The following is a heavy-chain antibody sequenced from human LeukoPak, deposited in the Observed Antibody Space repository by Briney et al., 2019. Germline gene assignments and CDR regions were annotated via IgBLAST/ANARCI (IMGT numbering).Heavy chain of an antibody. CDR2: ISYDGSNK. Sequence: GRSLRLSCAASGFTFGSYAMRWVRQAPGKGLEWVAVISYDGSNKYYADSVKGRFTISRDNSKNTLYLQMNSLRAEDTAVYYCARGQGDSSSWYQTRSYYYGMDVWGQGTTVTVSS. D-gene: IGHD6-13*01. CDR1: GFTFGSYA. V-gene: IGHV3-30-3*01. CDR3: ARGQGDSSSWYQTRSYYYGMDV. J-gene: IGHJ6*02.